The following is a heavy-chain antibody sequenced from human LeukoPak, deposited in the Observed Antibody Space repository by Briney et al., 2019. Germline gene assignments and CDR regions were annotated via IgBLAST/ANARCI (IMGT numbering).Heavy chain of an antibody. CDR2: IYPGDSDT. CDR1: GYTFTSYW. Sequence: ASVKVSCKASGYTFTSYWIGWVRQMPGKGLEWMGIIYPGDSDTRYSPSFQGQVTISADKSISTAYLQWSSLKASDTAMYYCARHTADGYNYVDYWGQGTLVTVSS. J-gene: IGHJ4*02. V-gene: IGHV5-51*01. D-gene: IGHD5-24*01. CDR3: ARHTADGYNYVDY.